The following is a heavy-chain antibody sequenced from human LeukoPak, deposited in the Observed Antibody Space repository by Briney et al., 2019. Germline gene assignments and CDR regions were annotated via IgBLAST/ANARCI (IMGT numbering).Heavy chain of an antibody. CDR2: INPNSGGT. J-gene: IGHJ6*03. CDR1: GYTFTGYY. Sequence: ASVKVSCKASGYTFTGYYMHWVRQAPGQGLEWMGWINPNSGGTNYAQKFQGRVTMTRDTSISTAYMELSRLRSDDTAVYYCARQYSSGWYTYYYYYMDVWGKGTTVTVSS. V-gene: IGHV1-2*02. D-gene: IGHD6-19*01. CDR3: ARQYSSGWYTYYYYYMDV.